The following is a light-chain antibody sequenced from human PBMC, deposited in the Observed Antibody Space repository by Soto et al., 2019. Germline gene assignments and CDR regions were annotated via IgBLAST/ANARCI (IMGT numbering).Light chain of an antibody. J-gene: IGLJ1*01. CDR2: DAS. V-gene: IGLV2-14*01. CDR1: NSYVGGYNY. Sequence: QSVLAQPASLSGSPGQSITISCTGANSYVGGYNYVSWYQQHPGKAPKVMIYDASNRPSGVSNRFSGSKSGNTASLTISGLQAEDEADYFCSSYTSSGTYVFGTGTKVTVL. CDR3: SSYTSSGTYV.